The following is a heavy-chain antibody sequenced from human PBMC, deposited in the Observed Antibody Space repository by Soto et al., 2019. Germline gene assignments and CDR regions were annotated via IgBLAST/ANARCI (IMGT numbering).Heavy chain of an antibody. Sequence: GSLRLSCAASGFTFSSYAMSWVRQAPGKGLEWVSAIGTAGDTYYPGSVKGRFTISRENAKNSLYLQMNSLRAGDTAVYYCARVTDVASFDYWGQGTLVTVSS. CDR2: IGTAGDT. CDR3: ARVTDVASFDY. D-gene: IGHD2-15*01. CDR1: GFTFSSYA. J-gene: IGHJ4*02. V-gene: IGHV3-13*01.